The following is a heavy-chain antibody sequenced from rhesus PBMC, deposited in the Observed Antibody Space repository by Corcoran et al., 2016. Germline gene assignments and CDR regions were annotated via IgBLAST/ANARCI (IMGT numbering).Heavy chain of an antibody. Sequence: QVQLQESGPGVVKPSETLSLTCAVSGGSISDSYRWSWICQPPGKGLAWIGYIYGRRTNPNNNPSLNRRGTMSKDTSKNQFSLKLSSVTAADTAVYYWARATSRRYSGYKYYFDYWGQGVLVTVSS. J-gene: IGHJ4*01. D-gene: IGHD5-24*01. CDR2: IYGRRTNP. CDR3: ARATSRRYSGYKYYFDY. V-gene: IGHV4S10*01. CDR1: GGSISDSYR.